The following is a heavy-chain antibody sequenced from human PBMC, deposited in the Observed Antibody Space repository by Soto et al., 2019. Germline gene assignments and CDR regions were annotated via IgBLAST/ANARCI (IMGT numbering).Heavy chain of an antibody. V-gene: IGHV1-18*01. D-gene: IGHD3-9*01. CDR2: ISAYNGNT. J-gene: IGHJ6*02. CDR1: GYTFTSYG. CDR3: ARDRPYYDILTGYYPAQRDYYYYGMDV. Sequence: ASVKVSCKASGYTFTSYGISWVRQAPGQGLEWMGWISAYNGNTNYAQKLQGRVTMTTDTSTSTAYMELRSLRSDDTAVYYCARDRPYYDILTGYYPAQRDYYYYGMDVWGQGTTVTVSS.